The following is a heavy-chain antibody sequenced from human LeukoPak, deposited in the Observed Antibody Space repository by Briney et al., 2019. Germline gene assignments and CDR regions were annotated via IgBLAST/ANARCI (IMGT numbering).Heavy chain of an antibody. CDR2: ISGSGGST. D-gene: IGHD1-26*01. V-gene: IGHV3-23*01. J-gene: IGHJ6*03. Sequence: GGSLRLSCAASGFTFSSYAMSWVRQAPGKGLEGVLTISGSGGSTNHADSVKGRFTISRDDSKNTLYLQMNSLRAEDTAVYYCAKQGGYPRRYYYYYMDVWGKGTTVTISS. CDR3: AKQGGYPRRYYYYYMDV. CDR1: GFTFSSYA.